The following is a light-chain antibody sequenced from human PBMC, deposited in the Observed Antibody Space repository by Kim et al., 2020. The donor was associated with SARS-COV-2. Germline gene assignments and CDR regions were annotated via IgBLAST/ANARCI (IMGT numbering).Light chain of an antibody. J-gene: IGLJ2*01. Sequence: GPSITTASTGTSRDVGGYNYVSCYQQHPDKAPKFIIYDVNKRPSVVSNRFSGSKSGNTASLTISGLQAEDEADYYCSSFTSSSTVVFGGGTKLTVL. V-gene: IGLV2-14*04. CDR2: DVN. CDR3: SSFTSSSTVV. CDR1: SRDVGGYNY.